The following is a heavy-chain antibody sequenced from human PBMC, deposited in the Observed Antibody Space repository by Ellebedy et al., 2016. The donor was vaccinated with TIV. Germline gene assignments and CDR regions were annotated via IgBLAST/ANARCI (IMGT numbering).Heavy chain of an antibody. CDR3: AKSLSTVTRGFFDY. Sequence: GGSLRLSCAVSGFTFSNYWMHWVRQAPGKGLVWVSRINSDGSSTSYADSVKGRFTISRDNSKDTLYLQMNSPRVEDTAIYYCAKSLSTVTRGFFDYWGQGDLVSVSS. CDR2: INSDGSST. V-gene: IGHV3-74*01. J-gene: IGHJ4*02. CDR1: GFTFSNYW. D-gene: IGHD4-17*01.